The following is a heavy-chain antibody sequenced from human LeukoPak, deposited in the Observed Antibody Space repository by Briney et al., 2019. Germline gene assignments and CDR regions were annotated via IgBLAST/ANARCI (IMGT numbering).Heavy chain of an antibody. CDR2: ISGDGSDT. V-gene: IGHV3-74*01. J-gene: IGHJ4*02. Sequence: GGSLRLSCAASGFTFSTYWIHWVRQAPGKGLVWVSRISGDGSDTRYADSVKGRFTISRDNAKNTVFLQMNSLRDEDTAVYYCARDVPDSRTGGLDFWGQGTLVTVSS. CDR1: GFTFSTYW. D-gene: IGHD3-22*01. CDR3: ARDVPDSRTGGLDF.